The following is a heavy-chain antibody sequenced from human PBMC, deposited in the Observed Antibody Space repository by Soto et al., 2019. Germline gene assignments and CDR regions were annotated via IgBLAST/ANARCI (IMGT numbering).Heavy chain of an antibody. J-gene: IGHJ4*02. D-gene: IGHD6-13*01. V-gene: IGHV3-23*01. CDR3: AKLPLPAAAGPIDY. Sequence: ILSCAASGFTFSSYAMSWVRQAPGKGLEWVSAISGSGGSTYYADSVKGRFTISRDNSKNTLYLQMNSLRAEDTAVYYCAKLPLPAAAGPIDYWGQGTLVTVSS. CDR1: GFTFSSYA. CDR2: ISGSGGST.